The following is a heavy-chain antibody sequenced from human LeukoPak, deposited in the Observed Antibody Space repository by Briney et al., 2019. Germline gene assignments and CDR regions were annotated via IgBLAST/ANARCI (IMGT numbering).Heavy chain of an antibody. V-gene: IGHV3-30-3*01. J-gene: IGHJ4*02. CDR3: ATLPT. Sequence: PGRSLRLSCAASGFTFSSYAMHWVRRAPGKGVEWGAVISYDGNNKYYADSVKGRFTISRDNSKNTLYLQMNSLRAEDTALYYCATLPTWGQGTLVTVYS. CDR2: ISYDGNNK. CDR1: GFTFSSYA. D-gene: IGHD4-17*01.